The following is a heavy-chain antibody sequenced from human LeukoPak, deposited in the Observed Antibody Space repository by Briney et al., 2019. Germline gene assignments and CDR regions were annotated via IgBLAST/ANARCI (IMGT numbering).Heavy chain of an antibody. Sequence: GGSLRLSCAASGLTFSSYWMHWVRQAPGKGLVWVSRINSDGSSTIYADSVKGRFTISRDNAQNTLYLQMNSLRAEDTAVYYCARHSSTWYGTLFDPWGQGTLVTVSS. D-gene: IGHD6-13*01. CDR3: ARHSSTWYGTLFDP. V-gene: IGHV3-74*01. CDR2: INSDGSST. CDR1: GLTFSSYW. J-gene: IGHJ5*02.